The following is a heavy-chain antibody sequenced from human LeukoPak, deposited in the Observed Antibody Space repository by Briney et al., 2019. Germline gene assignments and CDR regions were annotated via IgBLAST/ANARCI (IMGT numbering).Heavy chain of an antibody. CDR2: IFYSGST. V-gene: IGHV4-39*07. J-gene: IGHJ6*03. CDR3: ARLPYSSGWYHYYYMDV. CDR1: GGSISSSSYY. D-gene: IGHD6-19*01. Sequence: SETLSLTCTVSGGSISSSSYYWGWVRQPPGKGLEWIGNIFYSGSTYYSPSLKSRVTISLDTSRNQFSLKLSSVTAADTAVYYCARLPYSSGWYHYYYMDVWGKGTTVTVSS.